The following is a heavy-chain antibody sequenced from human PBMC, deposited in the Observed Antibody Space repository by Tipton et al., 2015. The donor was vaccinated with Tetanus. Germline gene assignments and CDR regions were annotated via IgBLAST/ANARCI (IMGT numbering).Heavy chain of an antibody. J-gene: IGHJ4*02. D-gene: IGHD6-19*01. V-gene: IGHV3-7*01. CDR1: GFVFSSAF. CDR3: ARPSGNGWFHDDS. CDR2: IKEDASQK. Sequence: SLRLSCTASGFVFSSAFMSWVRQAPGKGLEWVANIKEDASQKFYVDSVRGRITISRDNAKNSLFLQMDSLRVEDTAVYYCARPSGNGWFHDDSWGQGTLVTVSS.